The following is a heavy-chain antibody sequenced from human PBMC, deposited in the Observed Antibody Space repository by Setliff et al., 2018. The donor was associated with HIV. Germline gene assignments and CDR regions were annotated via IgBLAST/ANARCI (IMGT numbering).Heavy chain of an antibody. D-gene: IGHD3-16*02. CDR1: GYTFTSYG. CDR2: INPNSGVT. J-gene: IGHJ5*02. Sequence: GASVKVSCKASGYTFTSYGISWVRQAPGQGLEWMGRINPNSGVTNYTQKFQGRVAMTRDTSINAVYMELSRLTFGDTAVYYCARSSYQQVDQKWVNWFDPWGQGTLVTVSS. V-gene: IGHV1-2*06. CDR3: ARSSYQQVDQKWVNWFDP.